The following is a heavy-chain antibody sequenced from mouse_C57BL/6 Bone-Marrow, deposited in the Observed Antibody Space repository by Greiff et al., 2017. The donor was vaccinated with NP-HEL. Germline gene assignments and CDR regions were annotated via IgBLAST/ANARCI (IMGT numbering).Heavy chain of an antibody. Sequence: EVQLQQSGAELVRPGASVKLSCTASGFNIKDDYMHWVKQRPEQGLEWIGWIDPENGDTEYASKFQGKATITADTSSNTAYLQLSSLTYENTAVYYCASTVVAPFAYWGQGTLITVSA. J-gene: IGHJ3*01. D-gene: IGHD1-1*01. CDR1: GFNIKDDY. V-gene: IGHV14-4*01. CDR2: IDPENGDT. CDR3: ASTVVAPFAY.